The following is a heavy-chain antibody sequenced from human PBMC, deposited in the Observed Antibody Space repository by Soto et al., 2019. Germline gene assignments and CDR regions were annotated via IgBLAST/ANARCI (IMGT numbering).Heavy chain of an antibody. CDR2: INPNSGGT. Sequence: QVQLVQSGAEVKKPGASVKVSCTASGYSFSDYYLHWVRQAPGQGLEWMGWINPNSGGTNYAQKFQGRVTMTRDTSISTAYMELSSLTSDDTAMYYCARRSSGWSDYWGQGTLVTVSS. D-gene: IGHD6-19*01. CDR1: GYSFSDYY. CDR3: ARRSSGWSDY. J-gene: IGHJ4*02. V-gene: IGHV1-2*02.